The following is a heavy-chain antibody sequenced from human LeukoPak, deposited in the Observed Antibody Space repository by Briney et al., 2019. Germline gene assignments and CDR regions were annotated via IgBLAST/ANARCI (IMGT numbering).Heavy chain of an antibody. J-gene: IGHJ6*02. Sequence: ASVKVSCKASGDTFTGYYMHWVRQAPGQGLEWMGWINPNSGGTHYAQKFQGRVTMTRDTSISTAYMDLSRLRSDDTAVYYCARPITGTDLTYYYYGLDVWGQGTTITVSS. CDR1: GDTFTGYY. D-gene: IGHD1-20*01. CDR3: ARPITGTDLTYYYYGLDV. V-gene: IGHV1-2*02. CDR2: INPNSGGT.